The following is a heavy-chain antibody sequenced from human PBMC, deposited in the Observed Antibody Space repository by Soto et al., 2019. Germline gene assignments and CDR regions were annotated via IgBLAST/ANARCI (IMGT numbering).Heavy chain of an antibody. V-gene: IGHV3-33*01. CDR1: GFTFSSYG. CDR3: ARVRAYYDFWSGYYSDPSTYGMDV. Sequence: GGSLRLSCAASGFTFSSYGMHWVRQAPGKGLEWVAVIWYDGSNKYYADSVKGRFTISRDNSKNTLYLQMNSLRAEDTAVYYCARVRAYYDFWSGYYSDPSTYGMDVCGQGTTVTVSS. CDR2: IWYDGSNK. D-gene: IGHD3-3*01. J-gene: IGHJ6*02.